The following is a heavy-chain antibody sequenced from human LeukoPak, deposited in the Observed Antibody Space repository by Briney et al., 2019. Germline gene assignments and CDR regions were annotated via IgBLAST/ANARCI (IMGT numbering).Heavy chain of an antibody. D-gene: IGHD3-16*02. V-gene: IGHV3-23*01. CDR3: AKDRNDYDYVWGSYRWFYFDY. Sequence: GGSLRLSCAASGFIFSSYAMSWVRQAPGKGLEWVSTISGSGGSTYYADSVKGRFTISRDNSKNTLYLQMNSLRAEDTAVYYCAKDRNDYDYVWGSYRWFYFDYWGQGTLVTVSS. CDR1: GFIFSSYA. CDR2: ISGSGGST. J-gene: IGHJ4*02.